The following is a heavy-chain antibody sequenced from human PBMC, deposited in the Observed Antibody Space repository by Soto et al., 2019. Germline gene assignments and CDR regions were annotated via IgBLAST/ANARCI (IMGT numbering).Heavy chain of an antibody. D-gene: IGHD4-17*01. V-gene: IGHV3-15*01. CDR1: EFTFANAW. CDR2: IKSKADGGTT. J-gene: IGHJ4*02. Sequence: EVQLVESGGDLVKPGGSLRLYCAASEFTFANAWISWVRQAPGKGLEWVGRIKSKADGGTTDYAAPVKGRFTISRDESQNTLYLQMNSLKTEDTAVYYCTSLYYGHWGQGTLVTVSS. CDR3: TSLYYGH.